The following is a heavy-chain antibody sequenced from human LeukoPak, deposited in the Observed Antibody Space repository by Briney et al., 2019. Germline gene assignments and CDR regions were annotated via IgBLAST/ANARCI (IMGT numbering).Heavy chain of an antibody. Sequence: GGSLRLSCAASGFTFSSYAMHWVRQAPGKGLEYVSAISSNGGSTYYANSVKGRFTISRDNSKNTLYLQMGSLRAEDMAVYYCARRPEGYYYGMDVWGQGTTVTVSS. J-gene: IGHJ6*02. CDR3: ARRPEGYYYGMDV. CDR2: ISSNGGST. CDR1: GFTFSSYA. V-gene: IGHV3-64*01.